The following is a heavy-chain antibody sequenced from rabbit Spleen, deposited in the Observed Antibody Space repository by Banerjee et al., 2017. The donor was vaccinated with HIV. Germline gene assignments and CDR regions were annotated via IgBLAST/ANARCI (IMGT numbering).Heavy chain of an antibody. Sequence: QSLEESGGDLVKPGASLTLTCTASGFSFSSSYWICWVRQAPGKGLEWIACIYAGSSGNTFYARCEKGRLTIHKSSSTADAQHMASLKAASPATEFCARWYSNGYYNYVNDFSLWGPGTLVTVS. V-gene: IGHV1S40*01. CDR2: IYAGSSGNT. J-gene: IGHJ4*01. CDR3: ARWYSNGYYNYVNDFSL. D-gene: IGHD1-1*01. CDR1: GFSFSSSYW.